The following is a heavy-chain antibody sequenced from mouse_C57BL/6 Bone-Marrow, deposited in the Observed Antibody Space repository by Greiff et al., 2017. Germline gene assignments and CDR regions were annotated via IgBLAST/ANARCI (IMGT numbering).Heavy chain of an antibody. V-gene: IGHV1-81*01. CDR2: IYPRSGNT. D-gene: IGHD1-1*01. Sequence: QVQLQQSGAELARPGASVKLSCKASGYTFTSYGISWVKQSTGQGLEWIGEIYPRSGNTYYNAKFKGKATLTADKSSSTAYMELRNLTSEDSAVYSCARENYDSSYGYWGQGTTLTVSS. CDR3: ARENYDSSYGY. CDR1: GYTFTSYG. J-gene: IGHJ2*01.